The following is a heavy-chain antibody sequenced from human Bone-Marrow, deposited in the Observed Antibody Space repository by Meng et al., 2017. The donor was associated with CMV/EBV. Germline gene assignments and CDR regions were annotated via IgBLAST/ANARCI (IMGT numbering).Heavy chain of an antibody. CDR3: AKDREERWDVFDY. Sequence: GGSLRLSCAASGFTFSSYWMHWVRQAPGKGLQWVSSIGGIGGTTYYADSVKGRFTISRDNSKNTLYLEMNSLRAEDTAVYYCAKDREERWDVFDYWGQGTLVTVSS. V-gene: IGHV3-23*01. CDR1: GFTFSSYW. J-gene: IGHJ4*02. CDR2: IGGIGGTT. D-gene: IGHD5-24*01.